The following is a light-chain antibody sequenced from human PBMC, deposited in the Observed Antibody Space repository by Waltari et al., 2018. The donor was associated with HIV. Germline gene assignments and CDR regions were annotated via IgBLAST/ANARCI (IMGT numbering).Light chain of an antibody. CDR2: DAS. CDR1: QDISKY. Sequence: DIQMTQYPSSLYAYVGDIATITCQASQDISKYLHWYQQKPGKAPNLLIYDASNLETGVPSRFSGGGSGTSFTFTISSLQPEDIATYYCQQSDNLPHTFGGGTKV. V-gene: IGKV1-33*01. CDR3: QQSDNLPHT. J-gene: IGKJ4*01.